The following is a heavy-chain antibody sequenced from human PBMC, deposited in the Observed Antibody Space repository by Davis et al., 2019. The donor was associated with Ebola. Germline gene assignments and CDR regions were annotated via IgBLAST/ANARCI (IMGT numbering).Heavy chain of an antibody. Sequence: GESLKISCAASGITVSSNYMRWGRHAPGEGPGLVSVNYSSGSTYYADSVTGRFTISRDNSKNTLYLQMNSLRAEDTAVYYCARIEAAAGRFDPWGQGTLVTVSS. CDR2: NYSSGST. CDR1: GITVSSNY. J-gene: IGHJ5*02. CDR3: ARIEAAAGRFDP. V-gene: IGHV3-66*01. D-gene: IGHD6-13*01.